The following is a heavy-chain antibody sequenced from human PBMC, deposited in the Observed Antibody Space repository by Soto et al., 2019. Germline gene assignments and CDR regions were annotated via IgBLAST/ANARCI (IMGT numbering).Heavy chain of an antibody. CDR1: GYTFTSYY. D-gene: IGHD3-9*01. CDR2: INPSGGST. CDR3: ARGLGVLRYFDWLFNEFDY. J-gene: IGHJ4*02. V-gene: IGHV1-46*01. Sequence: RASVKVSCKASGYTFTSYYMHWVRQAPGQGLEWMGIINPSGGSTSYAQKFQGRVTMTRDTSTSTAYMELSSLRSEDTAVYYCARGLGVLRYFDWLFNEFDYWGQGTLVTVSS.